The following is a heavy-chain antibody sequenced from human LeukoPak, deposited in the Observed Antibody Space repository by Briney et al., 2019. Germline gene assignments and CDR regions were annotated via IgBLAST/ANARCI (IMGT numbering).Heavy chain of an antibody. Sequence: GGSLRLSCAASGFTFSSYGMHWVRQAPGKGLEWVSSISSSSSYIYYADSVKGRFTISRDNAKNSLYLQMNSLRAEDTAVYYCARARDGYPIGYFDYWGQGTLVTVSS. CDR1: GFTFSSYG. CDR3: ARARDGYPIGYFDY. D-gene: IGHD5-24*01. V-gene: IGHV3-21*01. CDR2: ISSSSSYI. J-gene: IGHJ4*02.